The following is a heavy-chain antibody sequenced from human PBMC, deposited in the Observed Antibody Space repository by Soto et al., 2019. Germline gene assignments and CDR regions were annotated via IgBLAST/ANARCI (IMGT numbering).Heavy chain of an antibody. CDR2: TSGSGGST. D-gene: IGHD3-22*01. CDR3: AKGVRTLIVVVISDAFDI. J-gene: IGHJ3*02. Sequence: EMQLLESGGGLVQPGGSLRLSCEASGFTFRGYAMSWVRQAPGKGLEWVSTTSGSGGSTFYADSVKGRFTISRDNSRDKLYLHMNSLRAEDTAVYYCAKGVRTLIVVVISDAFDIWGQGTMVTVSS. V-gene: IGHV3-23*01. CDR1: GFTFRGYA.